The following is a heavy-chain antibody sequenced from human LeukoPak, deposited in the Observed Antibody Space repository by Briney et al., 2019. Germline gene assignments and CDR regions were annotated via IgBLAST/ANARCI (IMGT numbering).Heavy chain of an antibody. CDR1: GFTFSSYW. V-gene: IGHV3-7*01. CDR3: ARRSLLWFGELNWFDP. D-gene: IGHD3-10*01. Sequence: GGSLRLSCAASGFTFSSYWMSWVRQAPGKGLEWVANIKPDGSDKYYVDSVKGRFTISRDNAKNSLFLQMNSLRAEDTAVYYCARRSLLWFGELNWFDPWGQGTLVTVSS. CDR2: IKPDGSDK. J-gene: IGHJ5*02.